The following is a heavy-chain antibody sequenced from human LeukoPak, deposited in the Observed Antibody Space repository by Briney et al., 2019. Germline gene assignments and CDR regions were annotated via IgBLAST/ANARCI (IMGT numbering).Heavy chain of an antibody. Sequence: SETLSLTCAVSGGSISSSNWWSWVRQPPGKGLEWIGEIYHSGSTNYNPSLRTRVAMSVDKSKNQFSLKLNSVTAADTAVYYCARGVGNAFDIWGQGTMVTVSS. J-gene: IGHJ3*02. CDR1: GGSISSSNW. CDR2: IYHSGST. D-gene: IGHD1-26*01. V-gene: IGHV4-4*02. CDR3: ARGVGNAFDI.